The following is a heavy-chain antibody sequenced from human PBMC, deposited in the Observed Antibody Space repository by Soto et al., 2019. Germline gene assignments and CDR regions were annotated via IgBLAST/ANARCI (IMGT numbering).Heavy chain of an antibody. CDR3: AIGGDITFFGPGWFDP. Sequence: QVQLQESGPGLVKPSQTLSLTCTVSGGSISSGGYYWSWIRQHPGKGLEWIGYIYYSGRTYYNPSLKSRVTITLDTSKNQFSLKLSSVTAADTAVYYCAIGGDITFFGPGWFDPWGQGTLVTVSS. J-gene: IGHJ5*02. V-gene: IGHV4-31*03. CDR1: GGSISSGGYY. CDR2: IYYSGRT. D-gene: IGHD3-3*01.